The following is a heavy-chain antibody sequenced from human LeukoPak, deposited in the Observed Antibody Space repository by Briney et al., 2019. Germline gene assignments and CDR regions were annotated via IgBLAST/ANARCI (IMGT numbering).Heavy chain of an antibody. Sequence: PGGSLRLSCEASGFTFSMHWMQWVRQTPGKGLVWVSHINKDGSNTNDADSVKGRFTISRDNAKNTLYLEMNGLRPEDTAIYHCARGFNYFDFWGRGTLVTVSS. CDR3: ARGFNYFDF. CDR1: GFTFSMHW. CDR2: INKDGSNT. J-gene: IGHJ4*02. V-gene: IGHV3-74*01.